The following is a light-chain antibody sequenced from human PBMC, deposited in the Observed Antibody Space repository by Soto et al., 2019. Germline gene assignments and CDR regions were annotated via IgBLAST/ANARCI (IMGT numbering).Light chain of an antibody. Sequence: EVVMTQSPATLSVSPGERVTLSCRASESVHRNLAWYQQKPGQGPSLLIYYASTRATGVPDRLTGSGSGTEFTLTISCLQSEVFGVYHCQHYSNWPPTFRPGTKVEIK. CDR1: ESVHRN. J-gene: IGKJ3*01. CDR2: YAS. V-gene: IGKV3-15*01. CDR3: QHYSNWPPT.